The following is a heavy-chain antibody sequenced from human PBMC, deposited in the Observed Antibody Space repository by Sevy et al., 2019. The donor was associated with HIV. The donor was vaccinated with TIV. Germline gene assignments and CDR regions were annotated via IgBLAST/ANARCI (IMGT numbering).Heavy chain of an antibody. V-gene: IGHV3-30-3*01. CDR2: ISYDGSDT. CDR1: GFAFSNYYA. Sequence: GGSLRLSCAASGFAFSNYYAMHWVRQAPGKGLEWVALISYDGSDTYYADSVKGRFTVSRDNFKNTLFLQMNSLTTEDTAVYYCARPRANYVDHYFFYAMDVWDQGTTVTVSS. CDR3: ARPRANYVDHYFFYAMDV. J-gene: IGHJ6*02. D-gene: IGHD4-17*01.